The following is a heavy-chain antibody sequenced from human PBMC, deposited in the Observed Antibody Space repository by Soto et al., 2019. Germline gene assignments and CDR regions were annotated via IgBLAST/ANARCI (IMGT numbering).Heavy chain of an antibody. D-gene: IGHD3-10*01. J-gene: IGHJ5*02. CDR3: ARDRVRYYDSGSYNWFDP. CDR2: IYYNGNT. V-gene: IGHV4-59*02. CDR1: GDSVTSNY. Sequence: QVQMQESGPGLVKPSETLSLTCTVSGDSVTSNYWSWIRQPPGKGLEWIGYIYYNGNTNYNPSLKSPVIISLDTSKNQFSLMLSSATAADTAVYYCARDRVRYYDSGSYNWFDPWGQGTLVIVSS.